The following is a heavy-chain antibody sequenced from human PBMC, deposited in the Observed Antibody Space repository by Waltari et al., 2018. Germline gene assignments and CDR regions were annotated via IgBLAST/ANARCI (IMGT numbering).Heavy chain of an antibody. Sequence: QLHLQASGPGLVKPSETLSLPCTFSVASVSSKFHYWGWIRQSPGKGLEWIGSITHSGSSYYNPSLRSRVTLLVDTSKNQFSLRVNSVTAADMALYYCARHMTTVTTSSFDYWGQGALVTVSS. J-gene: IGHJ4*02. D-gene: IGHD4-17*01. CDR3: ARHMTTVTTSSFDY. V-gene: IGHV4-39*07. CDR1: VASVSSKFHY. CDR2: ITHSGSS.